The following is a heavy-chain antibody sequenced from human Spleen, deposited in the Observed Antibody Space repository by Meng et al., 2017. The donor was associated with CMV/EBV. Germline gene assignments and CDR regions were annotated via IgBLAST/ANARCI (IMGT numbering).Heavy chain of an antibody. CDR2: SSRSGDST. Sequence: FRNHARNWGRQVPGNGLGWVSASSRSGDSTYYADSVHRRFTICRDNSKNTLYVQMNSLRDEDTAVYYCAKIEVPSLYYDFWSGSPGNYWGRGTLVTVSS. D-gene: IGHD3-3*01. V-gene: IGHV3-23*01. CDR3: AKIEVPSLYYDFWSGSPGNY. J-gene: IGHJ4*02. CDR1: FRNHA.